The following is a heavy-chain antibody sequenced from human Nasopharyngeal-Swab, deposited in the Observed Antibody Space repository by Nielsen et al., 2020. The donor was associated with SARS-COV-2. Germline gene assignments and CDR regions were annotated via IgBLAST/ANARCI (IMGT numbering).Heavy chain of an antibody. V-gene: IGHV2-5*01. J-gene: IGHJ4*02. D-gene: IGHD2-2*02. CDR2: IYWNDDK. Sequence: WIRQPPGKALEWLALIYWNDDKRYSPSLKSRLTITKDTSKNQVALTMTNMDPVDTATYYCAHRGGYCSSTSCYTAFEFVVEYYFDYWGQGTLVTVSS. CDR3: AHRGGYCSSTSCYTAFEFVVEYYFDY.